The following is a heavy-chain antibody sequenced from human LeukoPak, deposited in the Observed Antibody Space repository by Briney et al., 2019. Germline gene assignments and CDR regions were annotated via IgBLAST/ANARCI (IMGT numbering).Heavy chain of an antibody. V-gene: IGHV3-30*02. CDR2: IRYDGSNK. CDR1: GFTFSSYG. J-gene: IGHJ4*02. D-gene: IGHD3-22*01. CDR3: AREYYYDSSGRFDY. Sequence: GGSLRLSCAASGFTFSSYGMHWVRQAPGKGLEWVAFIRYDGSNKYYADSVKGRFTISRDNSKNTLYLQMNSLRAEDTAVYYCAREYYYDSSGRFDYWGQGTLVTVSS.